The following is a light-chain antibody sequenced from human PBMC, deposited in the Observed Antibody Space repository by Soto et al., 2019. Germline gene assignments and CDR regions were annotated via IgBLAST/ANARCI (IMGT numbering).Light chain of an antibody. Sequence: QSALTQPPSASGSPGQSVTISCTGTSSDVGAYNYVSWYQQYPGKAPKLMIYEVTKQPSGVPDRFSGSKSGKTASLTVSGLQPEDEADYYCTSYAGSNIGVFGGGTKLTVL. V-gene: IGLV2-8*01. J-gene: IGLJ3*02. CDR1: SSDVGAYNY. CDR2: EVT. CDR3: TSYAGSNIGV.